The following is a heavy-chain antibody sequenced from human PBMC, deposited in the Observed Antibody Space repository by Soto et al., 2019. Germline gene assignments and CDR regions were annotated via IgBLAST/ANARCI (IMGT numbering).Heavy chain of an antibody. CDR3: ARFRAAGTNHYYYGMDV. J-gene: IGHJ6*02. CDR1: GYTFSSYG. Sequence: QVLLVQSGAEVKKPGASVKVSCKASGYTFSSYGITWVRQAPGQGLEWMGWISPYNANRNYAQNLQGRVTMTTDTSTSTAYMELRSLRSDDTAVYYCARFRAAGTNHYYYGMDVWGQGTTVTVSS. CDR2: ISPYNANR. D-gene: IGHD6-13*01. V-gene: IGHV1-18*01.